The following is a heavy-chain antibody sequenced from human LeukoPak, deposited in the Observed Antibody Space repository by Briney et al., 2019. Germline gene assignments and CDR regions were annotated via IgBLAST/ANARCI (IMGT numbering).Heavy chain of an antibody. V-gene: IGHV1-69*05. CDR3: ARGYYGSGAIDY. Sequence: GASVKVSCKASGYTFTGYYMHWVRQAPGQGLEWMGRIIPIFGTANYAQKFQGRVTITTDESTSTAYMELSSLRSEDTAVYYCARGYYGSGAIDYWGQGTLVTVSS. CDR1: GYTFTGYY. J-gene: IGHJ4*02. CDR2: IIPIFGTA. D-gene: IGHD3-10*01.